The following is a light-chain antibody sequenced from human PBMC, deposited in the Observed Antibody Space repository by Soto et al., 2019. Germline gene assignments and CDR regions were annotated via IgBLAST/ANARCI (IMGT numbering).Light chain of an antibody. CDR3: KQRSNWPLT. CDR1: QSVSSY. CDR2: DAS. V-gene: IGKV3-11*01. Sequence: EIVLTQSPATLSLSPWERAPLYCRASQSVSSYLAWYQQKPGQAPRLLIYDASNRATGIPARFSGSGSGTDFTLTISSLETEDFAVYYCKQRSNWPLTFGGGTKVDIK. J-gene: IGKJ4*01.